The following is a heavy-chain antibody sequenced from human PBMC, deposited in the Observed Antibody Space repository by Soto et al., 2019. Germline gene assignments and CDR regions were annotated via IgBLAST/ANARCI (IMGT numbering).Heavy chain of an antibody. CDR3: ARHKAGYCSTTSCHPADY. Sequence: GESLKISCQGSGYSFPSYWIGWVRQMPGKGLEGMGIIYPGASDTKYSPSYQAKVTISADSSINTASLQWSSLKAADTAMYYCARHKAGYCSTTSCHPADYWGEGAMVTVSS. CDR2: IYPGASDT. D-gene: IGHD2-2*03. CDR1: GYSFPSYW. J-gene: IGHJ4*02. V-gene: IGHV5-51*01.